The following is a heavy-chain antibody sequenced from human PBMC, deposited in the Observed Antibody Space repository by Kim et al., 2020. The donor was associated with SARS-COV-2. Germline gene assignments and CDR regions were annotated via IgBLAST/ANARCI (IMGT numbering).Heavy chain of an antibody. V-gene: IGHV1-18*01. J-gene: IGHJ4*02. CDR1: GYTFTSYG. CDR3: ARHLRYGDYANVLDY. Sequence: ASVKVSCKASGYTFTSYGISWVRQAPGQGLEWMGWISAYNGNTNYAQKLQGRVTMTTDTSTTTAYMDLRSLRSDDTAVYYCARHLRYGDYANVLDYWGQGTLVTVSS. CDR2: ISAYNGNT. D-gene: IGHD4-17*01.